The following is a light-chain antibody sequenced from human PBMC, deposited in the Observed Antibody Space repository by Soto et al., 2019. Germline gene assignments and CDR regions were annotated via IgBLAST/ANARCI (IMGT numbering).Light chain of an antibody. CDR1: QSVSSY. V-gene: IGKV3-11*01. Sequence: EIVLTQSPATLSLSPGERATLSCRASQSVSSYLAWYQQKPGQAPRLLIYDASNRATGIPARFSGSGSGTDFTLTISSLEPEESAVYYCQQRDNWPPITFGQGTRLEIK. CDR3: QQRDNWPPIT. J-gene: IGKJ5*01. CDR2: DAS.